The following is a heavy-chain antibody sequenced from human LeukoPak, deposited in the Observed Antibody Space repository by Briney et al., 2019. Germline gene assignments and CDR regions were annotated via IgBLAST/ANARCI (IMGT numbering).Heavy chain of an antibody. V-gene: IGHV3-49*04. J-gene: IGHJ3*02. CDR2: IRSKAYGGPT. CDR3: TRFLYFVVVAAPANGFDI. Sequence: GGPLSLPCTASGFTFGDYAMSWVRQAPGKGLEGVGFIRSKAYGGPTEYAASVKGRLTISRDDSKSIAYLQMNSLKTKDTAVYYCTRFLYFVVVAAPANGFDIWGQGTMVTVSS. CDR1: GFTFGDYA. D-gene: IGHD2-21*02.